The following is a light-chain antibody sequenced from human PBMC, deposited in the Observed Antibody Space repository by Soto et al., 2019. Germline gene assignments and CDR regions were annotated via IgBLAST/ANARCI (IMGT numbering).Light chain of an antibody. CDR3: QPSYFAPPT. Sequence: DIQMTQSPSSLSASVGDRVTLTCRASQSISIYLNWFQQKPGKAPNLLIYAASSLQSVVPSRFSGSRSGTDFTLTITSLQPDDFATYYCQPSYFAPPTFGGGNKVESK. CDR1: QSISIY. V-gene: IGKV1-39*01. J-gene: IGKJ4*01. CDR2: AAS.